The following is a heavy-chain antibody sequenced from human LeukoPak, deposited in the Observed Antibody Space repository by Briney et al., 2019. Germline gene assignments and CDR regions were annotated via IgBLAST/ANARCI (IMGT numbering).Heavy chain of an antibody. D-gene: IGHD3-16*01. CDR1: GFTFSNYW. CDR2: IKQDGSGE. V-gene: IGHV3-7*05. Sequence: GGCLRLSCAVSGFTFSNYWMTWVRQAPGKGLEWVANIKQDGSGEYYVDSVKGRFTISRDNAKNSLYLQMDSLRAEDTAVYYCARDMRYFQHWGQGTLVTVSS. J-gene: IGHJ1*01. CDR3: ARDMRYFQH.